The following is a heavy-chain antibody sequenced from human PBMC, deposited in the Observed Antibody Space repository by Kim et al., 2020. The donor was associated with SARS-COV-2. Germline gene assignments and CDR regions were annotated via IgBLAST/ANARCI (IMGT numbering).Heavy chain of an antibody. D-gene: IGHD2-15*01. CDR2: IYYSGST. V-gene: IGHV4-59*13. J-gene: IGHJ3*02. CDR1: GGSISSYY. CDR3: ARARPRYCSGGSCYSAIGGAFDI. Sequence: SETLSLTCTVSGGSISSYYWSWIRQPPGKGLEWIGYIYYSGSTNYNPSLKSRVTISVDTSKNQFSLKLSSVTAADTAVYYCARARPRYCSGGSCYSAIGGAFDIWGQGTMVTVAS.